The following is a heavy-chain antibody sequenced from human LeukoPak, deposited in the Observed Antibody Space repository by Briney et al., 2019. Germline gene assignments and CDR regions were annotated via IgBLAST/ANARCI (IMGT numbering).Heavy chain of an antibody. Sequence: PGGSLRLSCAASGFTFDDYSMHWVRQAPGKGLEWVSGISWNGGSIGYADSVKGRFTIPGANAKNSLYMQITSQRAAATALYSCANDWAKLIVANAAIDNWGQGTLVTVSS. D-gene: IGHD5-12*01. CDR3: ANDWAKLIVANAAIDN. V-gene: IGHV3-9*01. J-gene: IGHJ3*02. CDR2: ISWNGGSI. CDR1: GFTFDDYS.